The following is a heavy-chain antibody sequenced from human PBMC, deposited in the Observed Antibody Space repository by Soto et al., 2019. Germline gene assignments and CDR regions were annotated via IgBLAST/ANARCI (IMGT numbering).Heavy chain of an antibody. Sequence: EVQLVESGGALVQPGRSLRLSCAASGFTFHNYAMHWVRQAPGKGLEWVAGISWNSANIDFGDSVKGRLTIPRDNAKNSLYLQIIIFRPADTAVYYGAKEPSNSVTGYNNWFDPWGQGTLVTVSS. V-gene: IGHV3-9*01. CDR2: ISWNSANI. CDR3: AKEPSNSVTGYNNWFDP. CDR1: GFTFHNYA. J-gene: IGHJ5*02. D-gene: IGHD3-9*01.